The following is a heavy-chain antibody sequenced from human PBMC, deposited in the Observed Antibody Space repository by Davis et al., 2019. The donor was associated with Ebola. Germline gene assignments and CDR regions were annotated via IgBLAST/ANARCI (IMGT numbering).Heavy chain of an antibody. D-gene: IGHD6-19*01. CDR1: GYTFTNNY. J-gene: IGHJ4*02. CDR2: IETSDSHS. V-gene: IGHV5-10-1*01. CDR3: TRGHGWCDY. Sequence: GESLKISCKASGYTFTNNYITWVRQLPGKGLEWMGRIETSDSHSEYSPSFQGHVTIPADKSISTVYLQWSGLQASDTAIYFCTRGHGWCDYWGQGTPVTVSS.